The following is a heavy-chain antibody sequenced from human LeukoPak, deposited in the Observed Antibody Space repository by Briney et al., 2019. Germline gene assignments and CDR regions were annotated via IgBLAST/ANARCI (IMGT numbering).Heavy chain of an antibody. D-gene: IGHD1-26*01. J-gene: IGHJ4*02. CDR1: GFTFSSCA. CDR2: ISGTGATT. CDR3: AKDQSRVGASDPFDY. V-gene: IGHV3-23*01. Sequence: GGSPRLSCAASGFTFSSCAMTWVRQAPGKGLEWVSSISGTGATTYYADSVKGRFTISRDNSNNTVYLQMNSLRADDTAVYYCAKDQSRVGASDPFDYWGQGMQVGVSS.